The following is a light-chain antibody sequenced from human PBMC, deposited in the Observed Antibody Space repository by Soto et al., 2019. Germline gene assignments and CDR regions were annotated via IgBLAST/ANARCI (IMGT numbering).Light chain of an antibody. CDR3: QAWDSSTAF. CDR1: KLGDKY. J-gene: IGLJ1*01. CDR2: QDS. Sequence: SYELTQPPSVSVSPGQTASITCSGDKLGDKYACWYQQKPGQSPVLVIYQDSKRPSVIPERFSGSNSGNTATLTISGTQAMDEADYYCQAWDSSTAFFGTGTKLTVL. V-gene: IGLV3-1*01.